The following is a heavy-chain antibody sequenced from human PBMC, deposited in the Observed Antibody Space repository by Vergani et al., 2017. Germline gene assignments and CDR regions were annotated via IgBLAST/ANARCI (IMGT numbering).Heavy chain of an antibody. Sequence: QVQLQQWGAGLLKPSETLSLTCAVYGGSFSGYYWSWIRQPPGKGLEWIGEINHSGSTNYNPSLKSRVTISVDTSKNQFSLKLSSVTAADTAVYYCARRPGYSRSWYHYYYYMDVWGKXP. D-gene: IGHD6-13*01. V-gene: IGHV4-34*01. CDR2: INHSGST. CDR3: ARRPGYSRSWYHYYYYMDV. CDR1: GGSFSGYY. J-gene: IGHJ6*03.